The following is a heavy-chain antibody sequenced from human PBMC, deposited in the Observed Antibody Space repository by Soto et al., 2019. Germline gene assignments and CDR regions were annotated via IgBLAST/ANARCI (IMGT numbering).Heavy chain of an antibody. CDR1: GFSFSKYA. CDR2: ISYDGRNK. J-gene: IGHJ5*02. Sequence: QVLLVESGGGVVQPGRSLQISCTASGFSFSKYAMHWVRQAPGKGLEWVAVISYDGRNKDDADSVKGRFTISRDNSKSTLFLQMNSLGPADTAIYYCARETHRGDYGPLDLWGQGTLVTVS. D-gene: IGHD4-17*01. CDR3: ARETHRGDYGPLDL. V-gene: IGHV3-30*04.